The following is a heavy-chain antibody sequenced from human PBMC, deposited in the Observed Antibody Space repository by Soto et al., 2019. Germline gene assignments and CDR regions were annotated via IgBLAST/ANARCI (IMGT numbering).Heavy chain of an antibody. V-gene: IGHV3-23*01. CDR2: ISGSGATS. CDR1: GFNFNNQA. CDR3: AKTETMVVVTVQPRWFDS. D-gene: IGHD2-21*02. Sequence: QLLESGGGLVQPGGSLRLSCTASGFNFNNQAMSWIRQAPGKGLEWVSIISGSGATSLYADSVKGRFTIFKDSSQAYLDLKSLRVEDSATYYCAKTETMVVVTVQPRWFDSWGRGTLVTVS. J-gene: IGHJ5*01.